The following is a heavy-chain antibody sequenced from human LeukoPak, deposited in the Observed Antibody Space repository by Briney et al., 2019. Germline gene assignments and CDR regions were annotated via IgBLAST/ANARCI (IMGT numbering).Heavy chain of an antibody. V-gene: IGHV1-69*13. Sequence: ASVKVSCKASGGTFSSYAISWVRQAPGQGLEWMGGIIPIFGTANYAQKFQGGVTITADESTSTAYMELSSLRSEDTAVYYCARESVVPAAESYNWFDPWGQGTLVTVSS. J-gene: IGHJ5*02. CDR1: GGTFSSYA. CDR3: ARESVVPAAESYNWFDP. CDR2: IIPIFGTA. D-gene: IGHD2-2*01.